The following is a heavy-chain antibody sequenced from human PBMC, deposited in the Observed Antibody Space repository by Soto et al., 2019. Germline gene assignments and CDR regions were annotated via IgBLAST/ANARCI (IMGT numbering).Heavy chain of an antibody. CDR3: AKARLTGDGKWDFDQ. CDR2: IFGRSRTT. J-gene: IGHJ4*02. D-gene: IGHD4-17*01. Sequence: AQVLESGGGLVQPGASLRLSCAASGFTISSDTMNWLRRAPGTGLEWVAGIFGRSRTTNYADSVKGRFTISRDTSDNPLHLHMSSLTAEDTAVYYCAKARLTGDGKWDFDQWGQGTPVTVCS. V-gene: IGHV3-23*05. CDR1: GFTISSDT.